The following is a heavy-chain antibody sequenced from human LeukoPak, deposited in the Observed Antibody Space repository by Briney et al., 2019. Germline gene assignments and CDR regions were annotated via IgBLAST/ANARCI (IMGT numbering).Heavy chain of an antibody. CDR3: ARVAYYDYVWGSYRWGHFFDY. D-gene: IGHD3-16*02. V-gene: IGHV4-59*01. CDR1: GGPIISYY. J-gene: IGHJ4*02. CDR2: IYYSGST. Sequence: SETLSLTCTVSGGPIISYYWSWIRQPPGKGLEWIGYIYYSGSTNYNPSLKSRVTISVDTSRKQFSLRLSAVTAADTAVYYCARVAYYDYVWGSYRWGHFFDYWGQGTLVTVSS.